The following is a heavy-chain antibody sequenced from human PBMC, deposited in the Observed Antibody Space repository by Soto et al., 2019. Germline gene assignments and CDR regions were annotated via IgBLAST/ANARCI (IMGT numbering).Heavy chain of an antibody. CDR1: GGTFSSYA. CDR2: IIPIFGTA. CDR3: ATNPGYCSGGSCTYYYYYGMDV. Sequence: ASVKVSCKASGGTFSSYAISWVRQAPGQGLEWMGGIIPIFGTANYAQKFQGRVTITADESTSTAYMELSSLRSEDTAVYYCATNPGYCSGGSCTYYYYYGMDVWGQGTTVTVSS. D-gene: IGHD2-15*01. V-gene: IGHV1-69*13. J-gene: IGHJ6*02.